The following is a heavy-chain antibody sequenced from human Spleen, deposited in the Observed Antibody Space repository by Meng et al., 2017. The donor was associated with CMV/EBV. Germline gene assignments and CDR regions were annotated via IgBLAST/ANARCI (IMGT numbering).Heavy chain of an antibody. CDR2: IRFDGSNK. Sequence: GESLKISCATSGLNFKIYGMHWVRQLPGKGLEWVAFIRFDGSNKYHADSVKGRFTISRDNSKNTLYLQMNSLRAEDTAVYYCAKDRFLYSESYPYYFDYWGQGTLVTVSS. CDR3: AKDRFLYSESYPYYFDY. CDR1: GLNFKIYG. J-gene: IGHJ4*02. D-gene: IGHD1-26*01. V-gene: IGHV3-30*02.